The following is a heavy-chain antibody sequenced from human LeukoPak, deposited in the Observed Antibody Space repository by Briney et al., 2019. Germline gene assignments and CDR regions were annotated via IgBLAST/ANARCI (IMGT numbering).Heavy chain of an antibody. Sequence: SETLSLTCTVSGGSISSYYWSWIRQPPGMGLEWIGYIYYSGSTNYNPSLKSRVTISVDTSKNQFSLKLSSVTAADTAVYYCARDRGDYLDYYYGMDVWGKGTTVTVSS. CDR1: GGSISSYY. CDR2: IYYSGST. CDR3: ARDRGDYLDYYYGMDV. J-gene: IGHJ6*04. D-gene: IGHD3-10*01. V-gene: IGHV4-59*01.